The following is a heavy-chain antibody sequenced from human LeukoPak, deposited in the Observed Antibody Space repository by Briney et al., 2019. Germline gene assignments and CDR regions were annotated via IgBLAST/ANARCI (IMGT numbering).Heavy chain of an antibody. J-gene: IGHJ3*02. V-gene: IGHV4-61*01. CDR3: ARELSTGIIVVVPAAIGAFDI. CDR2: IYYSGST. D-gene: IGHD2-2*01. Sequence: SETLSLTCTVSGGSVSSGSYYWSWIRQPPGKGLEWIGYIYYSGSTNYNPSLKSRVTISVDTSKNQFSLKLSSVTAADTAVYYCARELSTGIIVVVPAAIGAFDIWGQGTMVTVSS. CDR1: GGSVSSGSYY.